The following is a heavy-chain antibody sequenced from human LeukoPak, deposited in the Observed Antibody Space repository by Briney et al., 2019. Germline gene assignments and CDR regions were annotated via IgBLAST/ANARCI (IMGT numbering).Heavy chain of an antibody. CDR3: AHFKGGSFDF. CDR2: IYYSGNT. Sequence: SETLSLTCTVSGGSISSSNYYWGWIRQPPGKGLEWIVSIYYSGNTYYNPSLKSRVTISVDTSKNQFSLKLTSVTAADTAVYYCAHFKGGSFDFWGQGTMVTVSS. CDR1: GGSISSSNYY. V-gene: IGHV4-39*01. J-gene: IGHJ3*01. D-gene: IGHD1-26*01.